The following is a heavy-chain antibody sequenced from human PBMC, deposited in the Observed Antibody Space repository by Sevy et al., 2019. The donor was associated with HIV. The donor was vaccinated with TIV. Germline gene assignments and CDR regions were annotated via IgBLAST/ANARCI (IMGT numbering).Heavy chain of an antibody. CDR2: IKQDGSEK. D-gene: IGHD3-16*01. J-gene: IGHJ1*01. CDR1: GFTFSNFW. CDR3: ARVYQGDAEYFQH. V-gene: IGHV3-7*01. Sequence: GGSLRLSCAASGFTFSNFWMSWVRQAPGKGLEWVANIKQDGSEKYYVDSVKGRFTISRDNAKNSLYLQMNSLRAEDTAVYYCARVYQGDAEYFQHWGQGTLVTVSS.